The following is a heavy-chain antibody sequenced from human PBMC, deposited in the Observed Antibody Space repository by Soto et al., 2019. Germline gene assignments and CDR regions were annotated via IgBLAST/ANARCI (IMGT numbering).Heavy chain of an antibody. CDR2: ISAYNGNT. CDR3: ARSPRPRWYFDF. Sequence: ASVKVSCKASGYTFTSYGISWVRPAPGQGLEWMGWISAYNGNTNYAQKFQGRVTMTTDTSTSTAYMELRSLRSDDTAVYYCARSPRPRWYFDFWGQGTLVTVSS. D-gene: IGHD2-15*01. V-gene: IGHV1-18*01. J-gene: IGHJ4*02. CDR1: GYTFTSYG.